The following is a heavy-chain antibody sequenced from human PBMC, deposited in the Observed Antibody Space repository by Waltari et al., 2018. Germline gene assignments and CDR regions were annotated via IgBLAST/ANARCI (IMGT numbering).Heavy chain of an antibody. CDR2: IYSGGST. V-gene: IGHV3-23*03. D-gene: IGHD1-26*01. CDR1: GFTFSSYA. J-gene: IGHJ6*03. Sequence: EVQMLESGGGLVQPGGSLRLSCAASGFTFSSYAMSWVRQAPGKGLEWVSVIYSGGSTYYADSVKGRFTISRDNSKNTLYLQMNSLRAEDTAVYYCAKDIVGATWSYYYYMDVWGKGTTVTVSS. CDR3: AKDIVGATWSYYYYMDV.